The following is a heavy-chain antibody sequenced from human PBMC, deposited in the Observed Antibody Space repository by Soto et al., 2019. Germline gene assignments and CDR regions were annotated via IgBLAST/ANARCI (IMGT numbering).Heavy chain of an antibody. V-gene: IGHV3-30-3*01. J-gene: IGHJ6*02. CDR2: ISYDGSNK. CDR3: AREGCSGGSCWMGYYGMDV. CDR1: GFTFSSYA. Sequence: PGGSLRLSCAASGFTFSSYAMHWVRQAPGKGLEWVAVISYDGSNKYYADSVKGRFTISRDNSKNTLYLQMNSLRAEDTAVHYCAREGCSGGSCWMGYYGMDVWGQGTTVTVSS. D-gene: IGHD2-15*01.